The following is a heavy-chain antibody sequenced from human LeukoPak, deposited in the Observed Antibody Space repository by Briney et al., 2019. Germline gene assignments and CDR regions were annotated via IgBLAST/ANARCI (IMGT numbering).Heavy chain of an antibody. D-gene: IGHD3-3*01. Sequence: ASVKVSCKASGYTFTSYDINWVRQATGQGLEWVGWMNPNSGNTGYAQKFQGRVDMTRNTSISTAYMELSSLRSEDTAVYYCARPLTYYDFWSGHTNYYYGMDVWGQGTTVTVSS. CDR1: GYTFTSYD. CDR2: MNPNSGNT. J-gene: IGHJ6*02. V-gene: IGHV1-8*01. CDR3: ARPLTYYDFWSGHTNYYYGMDV.